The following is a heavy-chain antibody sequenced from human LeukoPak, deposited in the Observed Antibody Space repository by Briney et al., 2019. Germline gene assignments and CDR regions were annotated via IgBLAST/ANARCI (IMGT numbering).Heavy chain of an antibody. CDR2: IWYDGSNK. CDR1: GFTFSSYG. Sequence: GRSLRLSCAASGFTFSSYGMHWVRQAPGKGLEWVAVIWYDGSNKYYADSVEGRFTISRDNSKNTLYLQMNSPRAEDTAVYYCARDGDYYDSTYYFDYWGQGTLVTVSS. V-gene: IGHV3-33*01. J-gene: IGHJ4*02. CDR3: ARDGDYYDSTYYFDY. D-gene: IGHD3-22*01.